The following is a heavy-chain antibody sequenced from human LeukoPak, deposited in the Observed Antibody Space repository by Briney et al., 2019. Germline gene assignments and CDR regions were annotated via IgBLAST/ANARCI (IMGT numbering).Heavy chain of an antibody. CDR3: ASLDTAMPLDAFDI. V-gene: IGHV1-69*05. D-gene: IGHD5-18*01. CDR2: IIPIFGTA. Sequence: SVKVSCKASGGTFSSYAISWVRQAPGQGLEWMGGIIPIFGTANYAQKLQGRVTITTDESTSTAYMELSSLRSEDTAVYYCASLDTAMPLDAFDIWGQGTMVTVSS. J-gene: IGHJ3*02. CDR1: GGTFSSYA.